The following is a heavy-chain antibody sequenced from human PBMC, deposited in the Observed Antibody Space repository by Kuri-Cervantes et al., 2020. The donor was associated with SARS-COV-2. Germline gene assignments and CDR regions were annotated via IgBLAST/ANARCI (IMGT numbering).Heavy chain of an antibody. V-gene: IGHV3-74*01. J-gene: IGHJ4*02. CDR2: INSDGSST. D-gene: IGHD2-2*01. CDR3: ARYCTSISCESAIDF. CDR1: GFTFSSYW. Sequence: GESLKISCAASGFTFSSYWMHWVRQAPGKGLVWVSRINSDGSSTSYADSVKGRFTISRDNAKNSLYLQMDSLTAEDTAVYYCARYCTSISCESAIDFWGQGTLVTVSS.